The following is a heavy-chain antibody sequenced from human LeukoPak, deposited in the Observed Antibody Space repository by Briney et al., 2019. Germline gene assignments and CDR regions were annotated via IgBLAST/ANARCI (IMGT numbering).Heavy chain of an antibody. CDR2: IIPILGIA. CDR3: ARDHDYGDYVDAFDI. J-gene: IGHJ3*02. Sequence: SVKVSCKASGGTFSSYAISWVRQAPGQGLEWMGRIIPILGIANYAQKFQGRVTITADKSTSTAYMELSSLRSEDTAVYYCARDHDYGDYVDAFDIWGQGTMVTVSS. V-gene: IGHV1-69*04. CDR1: GGTFSSYA. D-gene: IGHD4-17*01.